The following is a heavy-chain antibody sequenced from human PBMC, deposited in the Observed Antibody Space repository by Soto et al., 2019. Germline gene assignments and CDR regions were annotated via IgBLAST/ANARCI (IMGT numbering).Heavy chain of an antibody. J-gene: IGHJ4*02. V-gene: IGHV1-69*13. CDR2: IIPMFGTA. D-gene: IGHD3-22*01. Sequence: SVKVSCKAPGGTFNKYAISWVRQAPGQGLEWMGGIIPMFGTANYAQKFQGRVTITADESTSTAYMELRSLRSEDTAVYYCARGVHYDSSGYYYFYWGRGTLVTVSS. CDR1: GGTFNKYA. CDR3: ARGVHYDSSGYYYFY.